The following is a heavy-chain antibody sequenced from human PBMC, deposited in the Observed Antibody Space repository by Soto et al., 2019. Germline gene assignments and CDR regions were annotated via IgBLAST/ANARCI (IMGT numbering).Heavy chain of an antibody. Sequence: QVQLVQSGAEVKKPGSSVKVSCKASGGTFSNYAITWVRQAPGQGLEWLGRIIPIFGSANYAQQFQGRVTITADESTTTAYMELSSLRSDDTAVYYCAKDGGKDGYFGNLFDPWGQGTLVTVSS. D-gene: IGHD5-12*01. J-gene: IGHJ5*02. V-gene: IGHV1-69*15. CDR1: GGTFSNYA. CDR3: AKDGGKDGYFGNLFDP. CDR2: IIPIFGSA.